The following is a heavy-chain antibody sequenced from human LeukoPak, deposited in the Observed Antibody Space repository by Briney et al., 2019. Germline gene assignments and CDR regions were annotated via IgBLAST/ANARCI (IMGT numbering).Heavy chain of an antibody. CDR2: INHSGST. J-gene: IGHJ4*02. V-gene: IGHV4-34*01. D-gene: IGHD2-15*01. CDR3: ARGSAQYCSGGSCYFPLDY. Sequence: SETLSLTCAVYGGSFSGYYWSWIRQPPGKGLEWVGEINHSGSTNYNPSLKSRVTISVDTSKNQFSLKLSSVTAADTAVYYCARGSAQYCSGGSCYFPLDYWGQGTLVTVSS. CDR1: GGSFSGYY.